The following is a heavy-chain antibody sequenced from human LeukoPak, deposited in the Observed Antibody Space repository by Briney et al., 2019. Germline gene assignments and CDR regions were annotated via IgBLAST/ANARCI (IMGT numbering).Heavy chain of an antibody. J-gene: IGHJ3*02. D-gene: IGHD2-2*01. CDR1: GGTFSSYA. Sequence: ASVKVSCKASGGTFSSYAISWVRQAPGQGLEWMGWISAYNGNTNYAQKLQGRVTMTTDTSTSTACMELRSLRSDDTAVYYCARVHVLGLGYCSSTSCPRAFDIWGQGTMVTVSS. CDR3: ARVHVLGLGYCSSTSCPRAFDI. CDR2: ISAYNGNT. V-gene: IGHV1-18*01.